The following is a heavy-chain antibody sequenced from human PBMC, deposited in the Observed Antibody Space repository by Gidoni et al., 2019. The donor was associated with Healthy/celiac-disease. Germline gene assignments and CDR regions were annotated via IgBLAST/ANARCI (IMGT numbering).Heavy chain of an antibody. CDR3: ARPYYYDSSGYYRTGYFDY. CDR1: GYSFTSYW. J-gene: IGHJ4*02. CDR2: IYPGDSDT. D-gene: IGHD3-22*01. Sequence: EVQLVQSGAEVKKPGESLKISCKGSGYSFTSYWLGWVRQMPGKGLEWMGIIYPGDSDTRYSPSFQGQVTISADKSISTAYLQWSSLKASDTAMYYCARPYYYDSSGYYRTGYFDYWGQGTLVTVSS. V-gene: IGHV5-51*03.